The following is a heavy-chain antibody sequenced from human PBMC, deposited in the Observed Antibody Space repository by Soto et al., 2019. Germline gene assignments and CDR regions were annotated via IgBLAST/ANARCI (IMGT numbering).Heavy chain of an antibody. CDR1: GFTFSDYA. CDR3: ANGLFLYWLLPDNWFDP. Sequence: LRLSCAASGFTFSDYAMNWVRQAPGKGLEWVSAISGSGGSTYYADSVKGRLTISRDNYKNTLYLQMNSLRAEDTAVYYCANGLFLYWLLPDNWFDPYCQRTLVTFSP. V-gene: IGHV3-23*01. J-gene: IGHJ5*02. D-gene: IGHD3-3*01. CDR2: ISGSGGST.